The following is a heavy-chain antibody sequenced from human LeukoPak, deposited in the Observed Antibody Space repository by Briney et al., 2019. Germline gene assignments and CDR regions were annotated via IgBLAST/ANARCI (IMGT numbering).Heavy chain of an antibody. V-gene: IGHV3-30-3*01. D-gene: IGHD4-17*01. J-gene: IGHJ4*02. CDR2: ISYDGSNK. Sequence: GGSLRLSCAASGFTFSSYAMHWVRQAPGKGLEWVAVISYDGSNKYYADSVKGRFTISRDNSKNTLYLQMSSLGAEDTAVYYCARDQNYGDTYYFDYWGQGTLVTVSS. CDR1: GFTFSSYA. CDR3: ARDQNYGDTYYFDY.